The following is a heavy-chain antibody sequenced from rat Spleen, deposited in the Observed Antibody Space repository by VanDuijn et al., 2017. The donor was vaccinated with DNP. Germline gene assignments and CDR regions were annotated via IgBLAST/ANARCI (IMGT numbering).Heavy chain of an antibody. Sequence: EVQLVESGGGLVQPGRSLKLSCAASGFTFSDYYMARVRQAPTKGLEWVAYISYDGGSTYYGDSVKGRFTISRDNAKSTLYLQMNSLRSEDMATYYCARPNYYAGSYPHYWGQGVMVTVSS. CDR1: GFTFSDYY. CDR2: ISYDGGST. V-gene: IGHV5-22*01. CDR3: ARPNYYAGSYPHY. D-gene: IGHD1-12*02. J-gene: IGHJ2*01.